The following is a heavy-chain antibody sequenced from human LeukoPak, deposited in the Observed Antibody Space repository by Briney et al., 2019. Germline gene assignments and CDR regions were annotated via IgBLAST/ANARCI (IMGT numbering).Heavy chain of an antibody. CDR2: IYYSGTT. D-gene: IGHD3-16*01. V-gene: IGHV4-39*07. Sequence: SETLSLTCTVSGGSISSSSYYWDWIRHPPGKGLQWIGSIYYSGTTYYNPSLKSRLTISVDTSKNQFSLNLSSVTAADTAVYYCARGRIGGPKAPFDYWGQGTLVTVSS. J-gene: IGHJ4*02. CDR1: GGSISSSSYY. CDR3: ARGRIGGPKAPFDY.